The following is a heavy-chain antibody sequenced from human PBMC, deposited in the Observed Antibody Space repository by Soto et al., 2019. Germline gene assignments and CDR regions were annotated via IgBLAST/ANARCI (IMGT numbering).Heavy chain of an antibody. V-gene: IGHV4-59*01. CDR2: IYYSGST. J-gene: IGHJ6*02. Sequence: LSLTGTVSGGSISSYYWSWIRQPPGKGLEWIGYIYYSGSTNYNPSLKSRVTISVDTSKNQFSLKLSSVTAADTAVYYCARVVVVPAAIGRVYYYYGMDVWGQGTTVTVSS. CDR1: GGSISSYY. D-gene: IGHD2-2*02. CDR3: ARVVVVPAAIGRVYYYYGMDV.